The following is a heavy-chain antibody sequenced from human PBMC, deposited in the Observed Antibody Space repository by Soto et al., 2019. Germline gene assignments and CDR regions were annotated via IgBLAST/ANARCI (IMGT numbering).Heavy chain of an antibody. CDR3: ARGSFGARRYYDFWSGYYPPESFDI. CDR1: GYTFTGYY. V-gene: IGHV1-2*04. Sequence: QVQLVQSGAEVKKPGASVKVSCKASGYTFTGYYMHWVRQAPGQGLEWMGWINPNSGGTNYAQKFQGWVTMTRDTSISTAYMELSRLRSDDTAVYYCARGSFGARRYYDFWSGYYPPESFDIWGQGTMVTVSS. J-gene: IGHJ3*02. CDR2: INPNSGGT. D-gene: IGHD3-3*01.